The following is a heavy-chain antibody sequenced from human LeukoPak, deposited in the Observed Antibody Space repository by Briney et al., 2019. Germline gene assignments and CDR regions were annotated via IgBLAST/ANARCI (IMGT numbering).Heavy chain of an antibody. CDR2: ISCSGGST. V-gene: IGHV3-23*01. CDR1: GFTFSSYA. J-gene: IGHJ4*02. D-gene: IGHD5-12*01. Sequence: GGSLRLSCAASGFTFSSYAMSWVRQAPGKGLEWVSAISCSGGSTYYADSVKGRFTISRDNSKNTLYLQMNSLRAEDTAVYYRAKDRGYDYGYWGQGTLVTVSS. CDR3: AKDRGYDYGY.